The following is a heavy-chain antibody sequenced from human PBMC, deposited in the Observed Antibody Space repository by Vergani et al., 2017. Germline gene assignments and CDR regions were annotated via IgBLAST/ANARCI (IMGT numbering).Heavy chain of an antibody. J-gene: IGHJ4*02. CDR3: ARGQWLPTLSFDY. CDR2: INPNSGGT. Sequence: QVQLVPSGAEVKKPGASVKVSCKASGYTFTSYDINWVRQATGQGLEWMGWINPNSGGTNYAQKFQGRVTMTRDTSISTAYMELSRLRSDDTAVYYCARGQWLPTLSFDYWGQGTLVTVSS. D-gene: IGHD6-19*01. V-gene: IGHV1-2*02. CDR1: GYTFTSYD.